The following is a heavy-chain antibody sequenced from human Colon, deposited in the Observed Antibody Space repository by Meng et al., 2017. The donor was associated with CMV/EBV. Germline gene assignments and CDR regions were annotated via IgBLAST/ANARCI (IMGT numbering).Heavy chain of an antibody. Sequence: GESLKISCAASGFTFSDYYMSWIRQAPGKGLEWVSYISSSGSTIYYADSVKGRFTISRDNAKNSLYLQMNSLRAEDTAVYYCARAHFYYYGTDVWGQGTTVTVSS. J-gene: IGHJ6*02. CDR2: ISSSGSTI. V-gene: IGHV3-11*04. D-gene: IGHD3-3*02. CDR3: ARAHFYYYGTDV. CDR1: GFTFSDYY.